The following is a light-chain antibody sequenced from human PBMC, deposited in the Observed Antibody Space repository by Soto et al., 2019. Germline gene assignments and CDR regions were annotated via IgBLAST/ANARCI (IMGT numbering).Light chain of an antibody. V-gene: IGLV2-11*01. CDR1: SSDVGGYNY. Sequence: QSALTQPRSVSGSPGQSVTISCTGTSSDVGGYNYVSWYQQNPGKAPKLMIYDVSKRPSGVPDRFSGSKSGNTASLTISGLKAEDEADYYCCSYAGNSYVVFGGGTKLTVL. CDR2: DVS. CDR3: CSYAGNSYVV. J-gene: IGLJ2*01.